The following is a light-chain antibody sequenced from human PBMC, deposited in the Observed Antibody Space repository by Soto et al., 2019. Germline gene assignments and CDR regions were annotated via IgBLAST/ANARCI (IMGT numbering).Light chain of an antibody. CDR2: GAS. V-gene: IGKV3-15*01. CDR3: QQYNNWPPIT. J-gene: IGKJ5*01. CDR1: QSISDT. Sequence: EIVMTQSPATLSVSPGGRATLSCRASQSISDTLAWYHQKPGQAPRLLIYGASKRATGFPARFSGSGSGTDFTLTISSLQSEDFAVYYCQQYNNWPPITFGQGTRLEIK.